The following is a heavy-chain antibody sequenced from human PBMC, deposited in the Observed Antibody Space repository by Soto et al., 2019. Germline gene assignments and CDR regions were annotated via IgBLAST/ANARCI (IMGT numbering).Heavy chain of an antibody. V-gene: IGHV4-59*01. CDR3: ARQYCSGGRCYDGMDV. Sequence: PSETLSLTCTVSGGSISSYYWSWIRQPPGKGLEWIGYIYYSGSTNYNPSLKSRVTISVDTSKNQFSLKLSSVTAADTAVYYCARQYCSGGRCYDGMDVWGQGTTVTVSS. CDR2: IYYSGST. CDR1: GGSISSYY. D-gene: IGHD2-15*01. J-gene: IGHJ6*02.